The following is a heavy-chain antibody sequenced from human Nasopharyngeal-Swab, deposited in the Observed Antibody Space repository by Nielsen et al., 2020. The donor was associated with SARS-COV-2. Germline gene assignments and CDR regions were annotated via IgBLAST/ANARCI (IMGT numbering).Heavy chain of an antibody. Sequence: GGSLRLSCAASGFTFDDYAMHWVRQAPWKGLEWVSGISWNSGSIGYADYVKGRFTISRDNAKNSLYLQMNSLRAEDTALYYCAKDYDSSGYDSAFDIWGQGTMVTVSS. D-gene: IGHD3-22*01. CDR1: GFTFDDYA. CDR3: AKDYDSSGYDSAFDI. CDR2: ISWNSGSI. J-gene: IGHJ3*02. V-gene: IGHV3-9*01.